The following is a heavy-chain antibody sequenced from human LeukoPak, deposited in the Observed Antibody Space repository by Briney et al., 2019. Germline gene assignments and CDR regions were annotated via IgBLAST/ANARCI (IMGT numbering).Heavy chain of an antibody. J-gene: IGHJ4*02. V-gene: IGHV3-64D*06. CDR3: VKDNEAGGSPFDR. CDR1: GFILRSHA. Sequence: PGGSLRLSCSASGFILRSHAMHWVRQAPGKGLEYVSRISDNGGSTCYADSVKGRFTISRDNSKNTLYLQMSSLRAVDTAVYYCVKDNEAGGSPFDRWGQGTLVTVSS. CDR2: ISDNGGST. D-gene: IGHD1-1*01.